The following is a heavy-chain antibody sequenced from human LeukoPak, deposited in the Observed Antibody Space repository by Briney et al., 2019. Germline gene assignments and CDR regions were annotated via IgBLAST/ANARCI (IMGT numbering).Heavy chain of an antibody. Sequence: ASVKVSCKASGYTFTSYGIRWVRQAPGQGLEWMGWISAYNGNTNYAQKFQGRVTMTTDTSTSTANMELRSLRSDDTAVYYCARDESYDLEKENWFDPWGQGTLVTVSS. CDR3: ARDESYDLEKENWFDP. J-gene: IGHJ5*02. D-gene: IGHD3-3*01. CDR1: GYTFTSYG. V-gene: IGHV1-18*01. CDR2: ISAYNGNT.